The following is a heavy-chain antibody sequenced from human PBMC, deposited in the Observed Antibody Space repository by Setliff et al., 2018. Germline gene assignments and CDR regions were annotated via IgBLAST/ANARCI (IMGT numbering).Heavy chain of an antibody. CDR3: ARTGTYRYFDY. CDR2: IYYRGDT. Sequence: SETLSLTCTVSGASLNSGTYYWGWIRQPPGKGLEWIGRIYYRGDTYYNPSLKGRLTISVDTAQNQFSLRLTSVTAADTAVYYCARTGTYRYFDYWGQGAPVTVS. CDR1: GASLNSGTYY. D-gene: IGHD1-1*01. J-gene: IGHJ4*02. V-gene: IGHV4-39*01.